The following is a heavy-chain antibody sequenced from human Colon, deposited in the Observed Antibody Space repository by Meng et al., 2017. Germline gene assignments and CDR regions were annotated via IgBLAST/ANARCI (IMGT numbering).Heavy chain of an antibody. CDR3: AKDRESYNSVWDAFDL. CDR2: IGGGGYDT. Sequence: GESLKISCAAPGSSFNTYAMSWVRQAPGKGLEWVSAIGGGGYDTFYADSVKGHFTISRDDSKNTLNLQMNSLRAEATAVYYCAKDRESYNSVWDAFDLWGQGTMVTVSS. J-gene: IGHJ3*01. V-gene: IGHV3-23*01. CDR1: GSSFNTYA. D-gene: IGHD1-20*01.